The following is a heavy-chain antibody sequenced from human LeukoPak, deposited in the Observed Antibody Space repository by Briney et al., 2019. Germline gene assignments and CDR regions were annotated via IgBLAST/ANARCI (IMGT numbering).Heavy chain of an antibody. D-gene: IGHD1-1*01. J-gene: IGHJ4*02. CDR1: GFTFSDYY. CDR3: ARGTGTTAYFDY. V-gene: IGHV3-11*06. CDR2: ISSSSSYT. Sequence: PGGSLRLSCAASGFTFSDYYMSWIRQAPGKGLEWVSYISSSSSYTKCADSVKGRFTISRDNAKKSLYLQVNSLRAEDTAVYYCARGTGTTAYFDYWGQGTLVTVSS.